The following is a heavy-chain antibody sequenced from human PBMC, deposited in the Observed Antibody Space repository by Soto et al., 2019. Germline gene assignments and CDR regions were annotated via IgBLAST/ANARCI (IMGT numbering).Heavy chain of an antibody. J-gene: IGHJ4*02. V-gene: IGHV4-34*01. D-gene: IGHD5-18*01. CDR1: GGSFSGYY. Sequence: SETLSLTCAVYGGSFSGYYWSWIRQPPGKGLEWIGEINHSGSTNYNPSLKSRVTISVDTSKNQFSLKLSSVTAADTAVYYCARGEGGYSYGIFDYWGQGTLVTVSS. CDR2: INHSGST. CDR3: ARGEGGYSYGIFDY.